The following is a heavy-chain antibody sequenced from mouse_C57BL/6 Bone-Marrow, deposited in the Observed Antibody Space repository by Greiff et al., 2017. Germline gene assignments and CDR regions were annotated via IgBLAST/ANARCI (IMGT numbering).Heavy chain of an antibody. CDR1: GYTFTSYW. V-gene: IGHV1-64*01. Sequence: QVQLKQSGAELVKPGASVKLSCKASGYTFTSYWMHWVKQRPGQGLEWIGMIHPNSGSTNYNEKFKSKATLTVDKSSSTAYMQLSSLTSEDSAVYYCARSTGTRYFDVWGTGTTVTVSS. D-gene: IGHD4-1*02. CDR2: IHPNSGST. CDR3: ARSTGTRYFDV. J-gene: IGHJ1*03.